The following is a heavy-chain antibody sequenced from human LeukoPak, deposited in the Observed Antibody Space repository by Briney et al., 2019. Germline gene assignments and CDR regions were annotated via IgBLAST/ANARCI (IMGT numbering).Heavy chain of an antibody. V-gene: IGHV3-30*02. Sequence: GGSLRLSCAASGFTFSSYGMRRVRQAPGKGLEWVAFIRYDGSNKYYADSVKGRFTISRDNSKNTLYLQMNSLRAEDTAVYYCAKDQGAGDSSGSPDYWGQGTLVTVSS. J-gene: IGHJ4*02. CDR2: IRYDGSNK. CDR3: AKDQGAGDSSGSPDY. CDR1: GFTFSSYG. D-gene: IGHD3-22*01.